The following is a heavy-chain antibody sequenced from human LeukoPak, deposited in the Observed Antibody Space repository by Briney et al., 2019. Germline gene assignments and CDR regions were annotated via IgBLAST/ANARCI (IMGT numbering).Heavy chain of an antibody. CDR2: FDPEDGET. D-gene: IGHD3-10*01. V-gene: IGHV1-24*01. Sequence: GASVKLSCTVSGYTLTELSMHWVRQAPRKGLEWMGGFDPEDGETIYAQKFQGRVTMTEDTSTDTAYMELSSLRSEDTAVYYCATATMVRGVITGYYYYYMDVWGKGTTVTISS. CDR1: GYTLTELS. CDR3: ATATMVRGVITGYYYYYMDV. J-gene: IGHJ6*03.